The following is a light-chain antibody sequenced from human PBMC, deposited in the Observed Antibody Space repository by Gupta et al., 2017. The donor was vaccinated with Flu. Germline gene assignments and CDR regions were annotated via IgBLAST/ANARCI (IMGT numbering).Light chain of an antibody. CDR2: KAS. CDR3: QQYNSYPHT. V-gene: IGKV1-5*03. Sequence: DIQMTQSPSTLSASAGDRVTITCRASQSISSWLAWYQQKPGKAPKLLIYKASSLESGVPSRFSGSGSGTEFTLTITSLQPDDFATYYCQQYNSYPHTFGPGTKLEIK. CDR1: QSISSW. J-gene: IGKJ2*01.